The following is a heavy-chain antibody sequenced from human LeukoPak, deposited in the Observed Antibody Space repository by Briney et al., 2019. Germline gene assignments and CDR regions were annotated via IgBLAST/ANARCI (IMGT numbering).Heavy chain of an antibody. CDR2: ISSSSSYI. D-gene: IGHD3-10*01. J-gene: IGHJ4*02. CDR3: AREIGSGSYYNGLFDY. Sequence: GGSLRLSCAASGFTFSSYSMNWVRQAPGKGLEWVSSISSSSSYIYYADSVKGRFTISRDNAKNSLYLQVNSLRAEDTAVYYCAREIGSGSYYNGLFDYWGQGTLVTVSS. V-gene: IGHV3-21*01. CDR1: GFTFSSYS.